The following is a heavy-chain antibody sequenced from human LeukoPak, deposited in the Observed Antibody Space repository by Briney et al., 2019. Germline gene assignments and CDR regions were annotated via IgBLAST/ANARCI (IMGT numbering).Heavy chain of an antibody. CDR2: IYSSGST. D-gene: IGHD3-22*01. CDR1: GGSISSYH. V-gene: IGHV4-59*01. J-gene: IGHJ3*02. Sequence: SETLSLICTVSGGSISSYHWSWIRQPPGKGLESIGYIYSSGSTHYYPSLKSRVTISVDTSKNQFSLKLSSVTAADTAVYYCARARNYYDSSGFYYEGDAFDIWGQGTMVTVSS. CDR3: ARARNYYDSSGFYYEGDAFDI.